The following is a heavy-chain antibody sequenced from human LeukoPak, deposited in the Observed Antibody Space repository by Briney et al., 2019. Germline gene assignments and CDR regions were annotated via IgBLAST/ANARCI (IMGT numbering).Heavy chain of an antibody. D-gene: IGHD2-15*01. J-gene: IGHJ4*02. CDR1: GYTFASYD. V-gene: IGHV1-8*01. CDR2: MNPDSTNT. CDR3: ARVPSLGYCSGGSCYRFDH. Sequence: ASVKVSCKASGYTFASYDINWVRQAPGQGLEWMGWMNPDSTNTGYAQTFQGRVTMTRDTSMSTAYMELSSLTSEDTAVYYCARVPSLGYCSGGSCYRFDHWGQGTLVAVSS.